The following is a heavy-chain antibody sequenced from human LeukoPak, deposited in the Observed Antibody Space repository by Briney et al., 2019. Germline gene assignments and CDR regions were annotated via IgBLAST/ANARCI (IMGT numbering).Heavy chain of an antibody. Sequence: SETLSPSPTVSGGSITSTSYHWAWIRQPPGKGLEWIATVYYTGSAYYNPSLKSRVTISVDTSKSQFSLKLSSVTTADTALYYCARYTSGTYHCFDLWAKEHLVPASS. CDR3: ARYTSGTYHCFDL. D-gene: IGHD3-10*01. J-gene: IGHJ5*02. CDR2: VYYTGSA. CDR1: GGSITSTSYH. V-gene: IGHV4-39*01.